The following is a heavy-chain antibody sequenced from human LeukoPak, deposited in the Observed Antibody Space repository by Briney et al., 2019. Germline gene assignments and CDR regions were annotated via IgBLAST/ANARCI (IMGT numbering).Heavy chain of an antibody. J-gene: IGHJ4*02. D-gene: IGHD5-12*01. CDR3: AGGNIGYYFDY. CDR1: GFTFSSYE. CDR2: ISTSGSTI. V-gene: IGHV3-48*03. Sequence: GGSLRLSCAASGFTFSSYEMNWVRQAPGKGLEWVSYISTSGSTIYYADSVKGRFTSSRDNAKNSLHLQMNSLRAEDTAVYYCAGGNIGYYFDYWGQGTLVTVSS.